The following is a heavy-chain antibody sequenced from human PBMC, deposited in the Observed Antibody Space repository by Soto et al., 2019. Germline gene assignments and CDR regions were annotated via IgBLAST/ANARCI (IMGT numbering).Heavy chain of an antibody. J-gene: IGHJ6*02. CDR1: GGTFSSYT. V-gene: IGHV1-69*02. CDR3: AEGGQEYGGGKYGMYV. D-gene: IGHD4-17*01. Sequence: QVQRVQSGAEVKKPGSSVKVSCTASGGTFSSYTISWVRQAPGQGLEWMGRIIPILGIANSAQKFQGRVTITADNSPSTAYMALSILRSEATAVYYCAEGGQEYGGGKYGMYVWGQGTTVTVSS. CDR2: IIPILGIA.